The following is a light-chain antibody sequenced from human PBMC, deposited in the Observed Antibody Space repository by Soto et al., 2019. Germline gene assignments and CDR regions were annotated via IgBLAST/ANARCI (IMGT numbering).Light chain of an antibody. V-gene: IGKV3-20*01. Sequence: EIVLTQSPGTLSLSPGERATLSCRASQSVSSSYLAWYQQKPGQAPRLLIYGASSRATGIPDRFSGSGSGTDFTLTIGRLEPEDFAVYYCHQYGISPPRTFGQGTEVDI. CDR3: HQYGISPPRT. CDR2: GAS. CDR1: QSVSSSY. J-gene: IGKJ1*01.